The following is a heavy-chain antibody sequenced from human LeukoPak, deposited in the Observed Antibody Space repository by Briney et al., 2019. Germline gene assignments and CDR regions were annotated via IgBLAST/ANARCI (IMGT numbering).Heavy chain of an antibody. CDR2: ISAYNGNT. CDR3: ARDGGDYYYDSSGYPATH. D-gene: IGHD3-22*01. J-gene: IGHJ4*02. V-gene: IGHV1-18*04. Sequence: ASVKVSCKASGYSFTAYYMHWVRQAPGQGLEWMGWISAYNGNTNYAQKLQGRVTMTTDTSTSTAYMELRSLRSDDTAVYYCARDGGDYYYDSSGYPATHWGQGTLVTVSS. CDR1: GYSFTAYY.